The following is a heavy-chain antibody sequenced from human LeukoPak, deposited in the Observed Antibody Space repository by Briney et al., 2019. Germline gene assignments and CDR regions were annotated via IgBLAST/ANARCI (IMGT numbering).Heavy chain of an antibody. Sequence: GGSLRPSRAGSGFTFSSYWMTWVRQAPGKGLEWVAIIKEDGREEYYVDSVKGRFTISRDNAKNSLYLQMNSLRVEDTAVYYCARDQSRRSDYWGQGILVTVSS. V-gene: IGHV3-7*03. CDR3: ARDQSRRSDY. CDR1: GFTFSSYW. CDR2: IKEDGREE. J-gene: IGHJ4*02.